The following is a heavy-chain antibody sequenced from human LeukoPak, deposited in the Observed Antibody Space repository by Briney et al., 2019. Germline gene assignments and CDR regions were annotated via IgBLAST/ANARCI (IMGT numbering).Heavy chain of an antibody. CDR3: AREVVVVVAATGYNWFDP. V-gene: IGHV1-18*01. CDR2: IYAYNGNT. J-gene: IGHJ5*02. D-gene: IGHD2-15*01. Sequence: ASVKVSCKASGYTFTSYGISWVRQAPGQGLEWMGWIYAYNGNTNYAQKLQGRVTMTTDTSTSTAYMELRSLRSDDTAVYYCAREVVVVVAATGYNWFDPWGQGTLVTVSS. CDR1: GYTFTSYG.